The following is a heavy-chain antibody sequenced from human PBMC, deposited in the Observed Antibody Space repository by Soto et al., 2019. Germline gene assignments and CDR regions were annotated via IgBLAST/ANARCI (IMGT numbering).Heavy chain of an antibody. J-gene: IGHJ4*02. D-gene: IGHD3-10*01. CDR2: IIPILGIA. CDR3: ARGLDDNGSGSYLDY. CDR1: GGTFSSYT. V-gene: IGHV1-69*02. Sequence: QVQLVQSGAEVKKPGSSVKVSCKASGGTFSSYTISWVRQAPGQGLEWMGRIIPILGIANYAQKFQGRVTKTADQSTSTADMELSSLRSEDTAVEYCARGLDDNGSGSYLDYWGQGTLVTVSS.